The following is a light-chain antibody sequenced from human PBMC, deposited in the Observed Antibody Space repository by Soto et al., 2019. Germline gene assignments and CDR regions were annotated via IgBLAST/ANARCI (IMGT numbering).Light chain of an antibody. CDR2: DVS. CDR3: CSYAGRYTFV. V-gene: IGLV2-11*01. Sequence: ALTQPRSVSGSPGQSVTISCTGTSSDVGAYNYVSWYQQHPGKAPKLMVYDVSKWPSGVPDRFSGSKSGNTASLTISGLQAEDEADYYCCSYAGRYTFVFGTGTKVTVL. CDR1: SSDVGAYNY. J-gene: IGLJ1*01.